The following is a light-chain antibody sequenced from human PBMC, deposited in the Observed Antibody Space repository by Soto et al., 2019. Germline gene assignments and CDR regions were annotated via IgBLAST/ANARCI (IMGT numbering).Light chain of an antibody. CDR2: DAS. CDR3: QQRSSWPRT. Sequence: EIVLTQPPATLSLSPWERATLSCRASQSVSSYLAWYQQKPGQTPRLLIYDASNRATGIPARFSGSGSGTDFTLTISSLEPEDFAVYYCQQRSSWPRTFGQGTKLEIK. CDR1: QSVSSY. J-gene: IGKJ2*01. V-gene: IGKV3-11*01.